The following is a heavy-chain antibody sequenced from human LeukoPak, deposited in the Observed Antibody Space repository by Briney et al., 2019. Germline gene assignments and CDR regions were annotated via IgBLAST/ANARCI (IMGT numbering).Heavy chain of an antibody. J-gene: IGHJ4*02. CDR2: IYTSGST. CDR3: ARVRGRGLDYYGSGSSDY. D-gene: IGHD3-10*01. CDR1: GGSISSGTYY. V-gene: IGHV4-61*02. Sequence: SQTLSLTCIVSGGSISSGTYYWSWIRQPAGKGLEWIGRIYTSGSTSYNPSLKSRVTVSVDTSKNQFSLKLSSVTAADTAVYYCARVRGRGLDYYGSGSSDYWGQGTLVTVSS.